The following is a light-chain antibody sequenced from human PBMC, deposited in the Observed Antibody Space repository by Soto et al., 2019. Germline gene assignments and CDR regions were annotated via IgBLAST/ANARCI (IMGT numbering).Light chain of an antibody. V-gene: IGLV2-14*01. CDR3: SSYTNSSTLVG. J-gene: IGLJ2*01. Sequence: QSALTQPASVSGSPGQSITISCTGTSSDVGGYNLVSWYQHHPGKAPKLIIYEVSNRPSGVSNRFSASKSGNTASLTISGLQAEDEADYYCSSYTNSSTLVGFGGGTKLTVL. CDR2: EVS. CDR1: SSDVGGYNL.